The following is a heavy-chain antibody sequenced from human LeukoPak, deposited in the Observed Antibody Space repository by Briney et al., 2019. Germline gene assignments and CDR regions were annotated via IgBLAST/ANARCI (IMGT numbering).Heavy chain of an antibody. J-gene: IGHJ4*02. CDR2: INTYNGNT. V-gene: IGHV1-18*01. CDR1: GYIFANYG. CDR3: AREPISSGTYYPRSDY. Sequence: ASGKVSCKAAGYIFANYGFAWVRQAPGQGLEWMGWINTYNGNTKYSQKLQGRVTVTTDTSTSTAYMELRSLASDDTAVYYCAREPISSGTYYPRSDYWGQGTLVTVSS. D-gene: IGHD3-10*01.